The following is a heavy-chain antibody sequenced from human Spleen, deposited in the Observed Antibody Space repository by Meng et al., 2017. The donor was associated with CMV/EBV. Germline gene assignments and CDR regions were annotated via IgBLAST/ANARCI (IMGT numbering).Heavy chain of an antibody. Sequence: GISWVRQAPGQGLEWMGWISHYDGDTNYARKLQGRVTLTTDTSTTTAYMELRSLRSDDTAVYYCARDLEYCGSTSCFEDCFDPWGQGTLVTVSS. CDR1: G. J-gene: IGHJ5*02. CDR3: ARDLEYCGSTSCFEDCFDP. V-gene: IGHV1-18*01. D-gene: IGHD2-2*01. CDR2: ISHYDGDT.